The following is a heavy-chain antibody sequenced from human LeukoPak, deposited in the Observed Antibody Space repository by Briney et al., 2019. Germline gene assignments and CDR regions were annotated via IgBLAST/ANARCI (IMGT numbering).Heavy chain of an antibody. CDR3: ARWASGGSSFPGGFDP. J-gene: IGHJ5*02. Sequence: SGTLSLTCTVSGGSISSSSYYWGWIRQPPGKGLEWIGSIYYSGSTYYNPSLKSRVTISVDTSKNQFSLKLSSVTAADTAVYYCARWASGGSSFPGGFDPWGQGTLVTVSS. CDR2: IYYSGST. V-gene: IGHV4-39*07. CDR1: GGSISSSSYY. D-gene: IGHD2-15*01.